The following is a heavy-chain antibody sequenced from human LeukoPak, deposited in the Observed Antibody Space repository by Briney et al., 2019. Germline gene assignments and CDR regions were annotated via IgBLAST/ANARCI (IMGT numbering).Heavy chain of an antibody. CDR3: ARAVYYGSGSYYNSSPNRYWFDP. Sequence: SVRVSCKASGGTFSSYAISWVRQAPGQGLEWMGGIIPIFGTANYAQKFQGRVTITTDESTSTAYMELSSLRSEDTAVYYCARAVYYGSGSYYNSSPNRYWFDPWGQGTLVTVSS. D-gene: IGHD3-10*01. V-gene: IGHV1-69*05. J-gene: IGHJ5*02. CDR2: IIPIFGTA. CDR1: GGTFSSYA.